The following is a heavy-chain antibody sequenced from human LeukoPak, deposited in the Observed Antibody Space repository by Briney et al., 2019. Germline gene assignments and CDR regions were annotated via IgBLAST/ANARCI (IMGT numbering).Heavy chain of an antibody. Sequence: PGGSLRLSCAASGFSFSSYGMHWVRQAPGKGQEWVALISYDGSNKYYADSVNGRFTISRDNSKNTLYLQMNSLRAEDTAVYYCAKEWYYYDTSGYYSYFDYWGQGTLVTVSS. J-gene: IGHJ4*02. CDR3: AKEWYYYDTSGYYSYFDY. D-gene: IGHD3-22*01. CDR1: GFSFSSYG. CDR2: ISYDGSNK. V-gene: IGHV3-30*18.